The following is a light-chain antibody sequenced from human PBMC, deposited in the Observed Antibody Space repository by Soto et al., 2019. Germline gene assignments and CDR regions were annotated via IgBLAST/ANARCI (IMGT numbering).Light chain of an antibody. J-gene: IGKJ4*01. V-gene: IGKV3-15*01. CDR3: QQYGDWPPLT. Sequence: EIVMTQSPATLSVSPGERATLSCRASQSVHSALAWYQQKPGQAPRVLIYDASISATGIPARFSGSGSGTEFTITISSLQSEDFAVYYCQQYGDWPPLTFGGGTKVEIK. CDR2: DAS. CDR1: QSVHSA.